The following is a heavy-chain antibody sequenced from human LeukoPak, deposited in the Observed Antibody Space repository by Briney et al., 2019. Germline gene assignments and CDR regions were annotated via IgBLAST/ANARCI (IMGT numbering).Heavy chain of an antibody. D-gene: IGHD2-15*01. J-gene: IGHJ6*03. CDR3: ARALGYCSGGSCYYMDV. Sequence: PSQTLSLTCTASGGSISSYYWSWIRQPPGKGLEWIGYIYYSGSTNYNPSLKSRVTISVDTSKNQFSLKLSSVTAADTAVYYCARALGYCSGGSCYYMDVWGKGTTVTVSS. CDR2: IYYSGST. CDR1: GGSISSYY. V-gene: IGHV4-59*01.